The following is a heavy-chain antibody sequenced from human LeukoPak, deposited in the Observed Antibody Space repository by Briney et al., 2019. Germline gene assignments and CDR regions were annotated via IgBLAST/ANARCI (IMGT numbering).Heavy chain of an antibody. V-gene: IGHV3-21*01. CDR2: ISGSSSHI. J-gene: IGHJ4*02. Sequence: GGSLRLSCAASGFTFSSYSMNWVRQSPGKGLEWVSSISGSSSHIYYADSVKDRFTISRDNARNSLYLQMNSLTAEDTAVYYCARGSVDYDFWSGYGGQYYFDFWGQGTLVTVSS. CDR3: ARGSVDYDFWSGYGGQYYFDF. CDR1: GFTFSSYS. D-gene: IGHD3-3*01.